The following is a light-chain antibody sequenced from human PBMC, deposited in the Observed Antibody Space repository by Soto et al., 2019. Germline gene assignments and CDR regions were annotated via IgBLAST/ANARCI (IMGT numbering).Light chain of an antibody. Sequence: DIRMTQSPSTLSASVGDRVTITCRASQSISGWLAWYQQKPGKAPKLLIYDASSLESGVPSRFSGIGSGTEFTLSISSLQPDDFATYYCQQYNGYSLFGQGTKVEI. V-gene: IGKV1-5*01. CDR2: DAS. J-gene: IGKJ1*01. CDR3: QQYNGYSL. CDR1: QSISGW.